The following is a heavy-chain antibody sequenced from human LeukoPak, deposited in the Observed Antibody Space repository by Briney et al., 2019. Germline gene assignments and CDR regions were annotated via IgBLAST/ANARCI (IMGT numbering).Heavy chain of an antibody. CDR3: ARLMWELPPHYYYMDV. J-gene: IGHJ6*03. V-gene: IGHV6-1*01. D-gene: IGHD1-26*01. CDR1: GDSVSSNSAA. CDR2: TYYRSKWYN. Sequence: SQTLSLTCAISGDSVSSNSAAWNWIRQSPSRGLEWLGRTYYRSKWYNDYAVSVKSRITINPDTSKNQFSLQLNSVTPEDTAVYYCARLMWELPPHYYYMDVWGKGTTVTISS.